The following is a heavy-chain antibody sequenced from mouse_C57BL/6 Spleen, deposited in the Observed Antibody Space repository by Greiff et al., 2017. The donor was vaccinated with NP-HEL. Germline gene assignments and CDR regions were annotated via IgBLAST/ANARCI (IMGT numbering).Heavy chain of an antibody. CDR2: ISDGGTYT. CDR1: GFTFSTYT. V-gene: IGHV5-4*01. Sequence: EVHLVESGGGLVKPGGSLKLSCAASGFTFSTYTMSWVRQTPEKRLEWVATISDGGTYTYYPDNVEGRFTISRDNAKNNLYLQMSHLKSEDTAMYYCARGGLRYFDYWGQGTTLTVSS. J-gene: IGHJ2*01. D-gene: IGHD1-1*01. CDR3: ARGGLRYFDY.